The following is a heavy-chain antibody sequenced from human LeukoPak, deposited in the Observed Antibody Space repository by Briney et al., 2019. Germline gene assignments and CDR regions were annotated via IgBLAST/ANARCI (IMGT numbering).Heavy chain of an antibody. CDR1: GYTFTNYY. D-gene: IGHD4-23*01. V-gene: IGHV1-46*01. CDR3: AGRNYGGNGGAMDV. Sequence: ASVKVSCKASGYTFTNYYMHWVRQAPGLGLEWMGIINPSGGSPSYAQKFQGRLTMTRDTSTSTVYMELSSLRSEDTAVYYCAGRNYGGNGGAMDVWGQGTTVTVS. J-gene: IGHJ6*02. CDR2: INPSGGSP.